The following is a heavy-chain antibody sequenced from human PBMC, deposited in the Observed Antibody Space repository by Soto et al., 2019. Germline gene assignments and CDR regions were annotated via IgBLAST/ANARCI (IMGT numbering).Heavy chain of an antibody. V-gene: IGHV2-5*02. D-gene: IGHD5-18*01. CDR2: IYWDDDK. CDR1: GFSLSTSGVG. Sequence: QITLKESGPTLVKPTQTLTLTCTFSGFSLSTSGVGVGWIRQPPGKALEWLALIYWDDDKRYSPSLKSRLTIDKDTTKNQVVPTMTNMDPVDTATYYCAHRQGIQVWSGVFGPWGQGTLVTVSS. CDR3: AHRQGIQVWSGVFGP. J-gene: IGHJ5*02.